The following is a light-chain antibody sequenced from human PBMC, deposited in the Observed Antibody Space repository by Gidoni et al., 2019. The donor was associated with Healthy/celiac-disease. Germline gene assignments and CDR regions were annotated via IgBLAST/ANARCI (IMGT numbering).Light chain of an antibody. CDR3: SSYTSSSSWV. Sequence: QSALTQPDSVSGSPGQSITISCTGTSSDVGGYNYVSWYQQHPGKAPKLMIYEVSNRPSGVSNRFSGSKSGNTASLTISGLQAEDEADDYCSSYTSSSSWVFGGGTKLTVL. J-gene: IGLJ3*02. CDR2: EVS. V-gene: IGLV2-14*01. CDR1: SSDVGGYNY.